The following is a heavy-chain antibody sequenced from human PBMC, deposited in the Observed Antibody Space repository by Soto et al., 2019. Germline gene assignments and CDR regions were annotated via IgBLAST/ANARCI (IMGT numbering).Heavy chain of an antibody. Sequence: QVQLQQWGAGLLKPSETLSLTCAVYGGSFSGYYWSWIRQPPGKGLEWIGEINHSGSTNYNPSLKSRVTISVDTSKNQFSLKLSSVTAADTAVYYCARWRGYDFWNYYYYGMDVWGQGTTVTVSS. CDR1: GGSFSGYY. CDR2: INHSGST. J-gene: IGHJ6*02. CDR3: ARWRGYDFWNYYYYGMDV. D-gene: IGHD3-3*01. V-gene: IGHV4-34*01.